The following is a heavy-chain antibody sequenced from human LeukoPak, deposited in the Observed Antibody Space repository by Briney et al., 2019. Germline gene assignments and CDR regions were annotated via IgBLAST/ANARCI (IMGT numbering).Heavy chain of an antibody. D-gene: IGHD6-13*01. CDR3: AKIPRIAAAGKRIY. Sequence: GGSLRLSCAASGFTFSSYAMGWVRQAPGKGLEWVSAISGSGGSTYYADSVKGRFTISRDNSKNTLYLQMNSLRAEDTAVYYCAKIPRIAAAGKRIYWGQGTLVTVSS. J-gene: IGHJ4*02. V-gene: IGHV3-23*01. CDR1: GFTFSSYA. CDR2: ISGSGGST.